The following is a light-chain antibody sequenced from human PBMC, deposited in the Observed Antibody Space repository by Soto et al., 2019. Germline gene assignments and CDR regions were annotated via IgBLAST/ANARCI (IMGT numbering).Light chain of an antibody. CDR1: QNINNN. CDR3: QQYYDWSPWT. CDR2: GAS. V-gene: IGKV3-15*01. J-gene: IGKJ1*01. Sequence: EIVMTQSPASLSVSPGERATLSCRASQNINNNLAWYQHKPGQAPRVVIYGASARATGIPARFSGSGSGTQFTLTISSLQSEDFAVYYCQQYYDWSPWTFGHGTKVEV.